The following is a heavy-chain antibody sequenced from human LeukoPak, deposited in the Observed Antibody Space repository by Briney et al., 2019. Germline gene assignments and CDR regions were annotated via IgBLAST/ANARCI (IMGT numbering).Heavy chain of an antibody. CDR3: ARQSSGCYDY. V-gene: IGHV4-59*08. J-gene: IGHJ4*02. CDR2: IHYSGST. CDR1: GGSISSDY. Sequence: PSETLPLTCTVSGGSISSDYWSWIRQPPGKGLEWIGYIHYSGSTNYNPSLKSRVTISIDTSKHQFSLKLSSVTAADTAVYYCARQSSGCYDYWGQGTLVTVSS. D-gene: IGHD3-22*01.